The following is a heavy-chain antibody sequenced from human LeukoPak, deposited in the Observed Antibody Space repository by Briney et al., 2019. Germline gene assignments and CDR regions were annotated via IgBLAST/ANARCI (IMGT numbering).Heavy chain of an antibody. D-gene: IGHD3-3*01. V-gene: IGHV1-18*01. CDR1: GYTFTSYG. J-gene: IGHJ5*02. CDR2: ISAYNGNT. CDR3: ARAWLDFWSGYYTRWFDP. Sequence: ASVKVSCKASGYTFTSYGISWVRQAPGQGLEWMGWISAYNGNTNYAQKLQGRVTMTTDTSTSTAYMELRSLRSDDTAVYYCARAWLDFWSGYYTRWFDPWGQGTLVTVSS.